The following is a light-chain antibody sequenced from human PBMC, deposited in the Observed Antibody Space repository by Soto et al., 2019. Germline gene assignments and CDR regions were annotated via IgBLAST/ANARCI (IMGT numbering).Light chain of an antibody. J-gene: IGLJ1*01. V-gene: IGLV2-14*01. Sequence: QSALSPPASESGSIGQSITISCTGTSSDVGGYNYVSWYQQHPGKAPKLMIYDVSNRPSGVSNRFSGSKSGNTASLTISGLQAEDEADYYCSSYTSSSPYVFGTGTKVTVL. CDR3: SSYTSSSPYV. CDR2: DVS. CDR1: SSDVGGYNY.